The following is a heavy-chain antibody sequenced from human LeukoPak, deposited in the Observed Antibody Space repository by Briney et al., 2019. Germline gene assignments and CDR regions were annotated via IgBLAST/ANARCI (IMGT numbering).Heavy chain of an antibody. Sequence: AGGSLRLPCAASGFTLSSYGMYWVRQTPGKGLEWGAVVSYDGSNKYYADSVKGRFTISRDNSKNTLYLQMNSLRAEDTAVYYCAKDDGIVGANFFDYWGQGTLVTVSS. CDR3: AKDDGIVGANFFDY. V-gene: IGHV3-30*18. D-gene: IGHD1-26*01. J-gene: IGHJ4*02. CDR1: GFTLSSYG. CDR2: VSYDGSNK.